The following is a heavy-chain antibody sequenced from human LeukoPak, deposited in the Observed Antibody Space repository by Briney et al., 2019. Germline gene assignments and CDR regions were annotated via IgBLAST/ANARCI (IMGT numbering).Heavy chain of an antibody. Sequence: PSETLSLTCTVSGDSINTTNNYWGWIRQPPGKGLEWIGSIYYSGSTYYNPSLKGRVTISVDTSKNQFSLKLSSVTAADTAVYYCARLLPDYYYYMDVWGKGTTVTVSS. CDR3: ARLLPDYYYYMDV. CDR1: GDSINTTNNY. D-gene: IGHD2/OR15-2a*01. V-gene: IGHV4-39*01. J-gene: IGHJ6*03. CDR2: IYYSGST.